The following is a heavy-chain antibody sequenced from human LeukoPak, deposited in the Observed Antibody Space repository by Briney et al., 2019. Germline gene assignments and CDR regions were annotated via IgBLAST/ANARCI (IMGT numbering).Heavy chain of an antibody. CDR1: GSTFSSYW. Sequence: PGGSLRLSCAASGSTFSSYWVHWVRQAPGKGLVWVSRINSDGSSTNYADSVKGRFTISRDNAKNTLYLQVNSLRAEDTAVYYCATQNHYSLDYWGQGTLVTVSS. D-gene: IGHD2-21*01. CDR2: INSDGSST. J-gene: IGHJ4*02. V-gene: IGHV3-74*01. CDR3: ATQNHYSLDY.